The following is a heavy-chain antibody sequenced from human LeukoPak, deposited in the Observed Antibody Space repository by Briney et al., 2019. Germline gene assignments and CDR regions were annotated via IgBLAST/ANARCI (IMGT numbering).Heavy chain of an antibody. CDR3: ARTLGYCSSTSCYRPRNMDV. J-gene: IGHJ6*03. CDR1: GYTFTNSD. Sequence: GASVTVSFKASGYTFTNSDINWVRQATGQGREWMGWMNPNSGNTGYAQKFQGRVTMTRNTSISTAYMELSSLRSEDTAVYYCARTLGYCSSTSCYRPRNMDVWGKGTTVTVSS. V-gene: IGHV1-8*01. CDR2: MNPNSGNT. D-gene: IGHD2-2*01.